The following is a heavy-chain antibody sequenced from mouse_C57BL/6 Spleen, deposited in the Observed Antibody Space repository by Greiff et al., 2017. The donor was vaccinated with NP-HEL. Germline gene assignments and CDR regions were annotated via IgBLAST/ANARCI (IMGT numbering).Heavy chain of an antibody. CDR2: IRNKANGYTT. Sequence: EVQGVESGGGLVQPGGSLSLSCAASGFTFTDYYMSWVRQPPGKALEWLGFIRNKANGYTTEYSASVKGRFTISRDNSQSILYLQMNALRAEDSATYYCASSYYDYDGGAYWGQGTLVTVSA. V-gene: IGHV7-3*01. J-gene: IGHJ3*01. D-gene: IGHD2-4*01. CDR1: GFTFTDYY. CDR3: ASSYYDYDGGAY.